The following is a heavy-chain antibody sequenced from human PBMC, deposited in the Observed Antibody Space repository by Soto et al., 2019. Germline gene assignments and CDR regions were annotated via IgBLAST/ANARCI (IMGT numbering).Heavy chain of an antibody. CDR3: ARETTYCSSTSCYCYFDY. CDR1: GGSISSYY. J-gene: IGHJ4*02. CDR2: IYYSGST. D-gene: IGHD2-2*01. Sequence: SETLSLTCTVSGGSISSYYWSWIRQPPGKGLEWIGYIYYSGSTNYNPSLKSRVTISVATSKNQFSLKLSSVTAADTAVYYCARETTYCSSTSCYCYFDYWGQGTLVTVSS. V-gene: IGHV4-59*01.